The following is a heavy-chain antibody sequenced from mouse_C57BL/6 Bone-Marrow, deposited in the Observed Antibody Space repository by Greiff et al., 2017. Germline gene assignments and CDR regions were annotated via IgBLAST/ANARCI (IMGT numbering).Heavy chain of an antibody. CDR3: ARGYGSSYWYFDV. CDR2: IDPEDGET. J-gene: IGHJ1*03. CDR1: GFNINDYY. Sequence: VQLQQSGAELVKPGASVKLSCTASGFNINDYYMHWVKQRTEQGLEWIGRIDPEDGETKYAPKFQGKATLTADTSSNTDNRQISSLTSEDTAVYYCARGYGSSYWYFDVWGTGTTVTVSS. D-gene: IGHD1-1*01. V-gene: IGHV14-2*01.